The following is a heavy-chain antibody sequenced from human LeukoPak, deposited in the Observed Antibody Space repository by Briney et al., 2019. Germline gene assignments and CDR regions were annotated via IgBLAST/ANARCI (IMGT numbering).Heavy chain of an antibody. CDR1: GFTYSSYA. J-gene: IGHJ4*02. Sequence: PGRSLRLSCAASGFTYSSYAMHGLRQAPGKALEWVAVISYDGSNKYYADSVKGRFTISRDNSKNTLYLQMNSLRAEDTAVYYCATGGYSYGDYWGQGTLVTVSS. CDR2: ISYDGSNK. D-gene: IGHD5-18*01. CDR3: ATGGYSYGDY. V-gene: IGHV3-30-3*01.